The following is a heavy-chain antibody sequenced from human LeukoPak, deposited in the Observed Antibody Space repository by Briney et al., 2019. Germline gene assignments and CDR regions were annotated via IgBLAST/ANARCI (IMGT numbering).Heavy chain of an antibody. D-gene: IGHD3-10*01. CDR3: ARHKTVWFGESPVAFDS. CDR1: GGSLSSFY. Sequence: SETLSLTCIVAGGSLSSFYWGWIRPPPGGGLGWIGYIYSSGSTNYNPSLKSRVPISVDTSKNQFSLKLSSVTAADTALYYCARHKTVWFGESPVAFDSWGQGTMVTVCS. V-gene: IGHV4-59*08. CDR2: IYSSGST. J-gene: IGHJ3*02.